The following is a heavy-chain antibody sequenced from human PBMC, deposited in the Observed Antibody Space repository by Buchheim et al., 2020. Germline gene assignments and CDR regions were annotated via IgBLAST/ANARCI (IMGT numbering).Heavy chain of an antibody. D-gene: IGHD2-8*01. J-gene: IGHJ4*02. CDR2: ISGDSSYT. CDR1: GFTFSDSY. V-gene: IGHV3-11*06. CDR3: AREGNGVWYEK. Sequence: QVQLVESGGGLVKPGGSLRLSCAASGFTFSDSYMSWIRQAPGKGLEWVSSISGDSSYTNYADSVKGRFTISRDNAENSMYLQMNNLRAEDTAVYYCAREGNGVWYEKWGQGTL.